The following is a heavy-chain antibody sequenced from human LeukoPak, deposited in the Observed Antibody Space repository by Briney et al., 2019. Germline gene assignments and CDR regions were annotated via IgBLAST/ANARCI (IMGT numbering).Heavy chain of an antibody. CDR2: IYSGGST. Sequence: GGSLRLSCAGSGLTVSSNYMTWVRQAPGKGLEWVSVIYSGGSTYYADSVKGRFTISRDNSKNTLYLQMNSLRAEDTAVYYCARVDGAMGSLDYWGQGMLVTVSS. CDR1: GLTVSSNY. CDR3: ARVDGAMGSLDY. D-gene: IGHD5-18*01. J-gene: IGHJ4*02. V-gene: IGHV3-66*01.